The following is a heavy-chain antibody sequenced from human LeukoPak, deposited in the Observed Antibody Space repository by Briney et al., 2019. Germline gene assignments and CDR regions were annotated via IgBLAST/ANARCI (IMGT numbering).Heavy chain of an antibody. D-gene: IGHD4-17*01. CDR1: GDSVSSNSAA. J-gene: IGHJ2*01. CDR3: ARDSPLTTVTTFPYWYFDL. Sequence: SQTLSLTCAISGDSVSSNSAAWNCIRQSPSRGLEWLGRTYYRSKWYNDYAVSVKSRITINPDTSKNQFSLQLNSVTPEDTAVYYCARDSPLTTVTTFPYWYFDLWGRGTLVTVSS. CDR2: TYYRSKWYN. V-gene: IGHV6-1*01.